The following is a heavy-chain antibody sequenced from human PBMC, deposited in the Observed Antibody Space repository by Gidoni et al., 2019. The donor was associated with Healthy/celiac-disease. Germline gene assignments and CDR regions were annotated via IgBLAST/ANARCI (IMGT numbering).Heavy chain of an antibody. CDR1: GYTFTSYA. J-gene: IGHJ6*02. Sequence: QVQLVQSGAEVKKPGASVKVSCKASGYTFTSYAMHWVRQAPGQRLEWMGWINAGNGNTKYSQKFQGRVTITRDTSASTAYMELSSLRSEDTAVYYCAREILEWLLLERSGMDVWGQGTTVTVSS. V-gene: IGHV1-3*01. CDR3: AREILEWLLLERSGMDV. CDR2: INAGNGNT. D-gene: IGHD3-3*01.